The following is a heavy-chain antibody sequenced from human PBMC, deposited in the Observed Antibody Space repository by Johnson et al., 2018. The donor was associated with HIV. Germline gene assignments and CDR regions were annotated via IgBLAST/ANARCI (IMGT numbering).Heavy chain of an antibody. CDR1: GFTFSTYT. V-gene: IGHV3-64*07. D-gene: IGHD2-8*02. J-gene: IGHJ3*02. CDR3: ASRGVCRWNAFDI. Sequence: VQLVESGGGLVQPGGSLRLSCAVSGFTFSTYTMNWVRHVPGKGLEYVSGISSNGDSTFYAESVQGRFTISRDNSKNKLYLQMGSLRAEDRAVYYCASRGVCRWNAFDIWGQGTMVTVSS. CDR2: ISSNGDST.